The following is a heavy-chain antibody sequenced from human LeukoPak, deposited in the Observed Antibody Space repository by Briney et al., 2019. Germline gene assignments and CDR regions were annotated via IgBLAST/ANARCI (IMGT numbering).Heavy chain of an antibody. Sequence: PGGSLTVSCAATGFIFSDSEMNWVRQAPCQGLEWVSFISGSGSTIHFADSVKGRFTISRDNAKNSLYLQMNSLRGEDTAVYYCARGRWFDPWGQGTLVTVSS. CDR2: ISGSGSTI. V-gene: IGHV3-48*03. CDR1: GFIFSDSE. J-gene: IGHJ5*02. CDR3: ARGRWFDP.